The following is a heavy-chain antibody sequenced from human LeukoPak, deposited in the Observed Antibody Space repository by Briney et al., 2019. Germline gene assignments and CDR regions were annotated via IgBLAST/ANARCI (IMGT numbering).Heavy chain of an antibody. Sequence: PSETLSLTCTVSGGSISSHYWSWIRQPPGKGLECIGYIYYSGSTNYNPSLKSRVTISVDTSKNQFSLKLSSVTAADTAVYYCARVPYGGNLPFDYWGQGTLVTVSS. CDR2: IYYSGST. J-gene: IGHJ4*02. V-gene: IGHV4-59*11. CDR3: ARVPYGGNLPFDY. D-gene: IGHD4-23*01. CDR1: GGSISSHY.